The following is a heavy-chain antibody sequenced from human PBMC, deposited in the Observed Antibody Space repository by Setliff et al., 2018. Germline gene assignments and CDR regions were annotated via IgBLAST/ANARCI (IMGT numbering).Heavy chain of an antibody. CDR2: IIPIFGTA. CDR3: ARLSASVVSPVDH. CDR1: GGTFSSYD. J-gene: IGHJ4*02. Sequence: SVKVSCKASGGTFSSYDISWVRQAPGQGLEWMGGIIPIFGTANYAQKFQGRVTITADDSTSTAYMELSSLGSDDTAVYYCARLSASVVSPVDHWGQGTLVTVSS. V-gene: IGHV1-69*13.